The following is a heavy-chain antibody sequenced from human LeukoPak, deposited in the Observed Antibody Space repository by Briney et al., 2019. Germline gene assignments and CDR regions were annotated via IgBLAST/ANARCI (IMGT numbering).Heavy chain of an antibody. CDR1: GFTFSDYY. CDR2: ISSSGSTI. J-gene: IGHJ4*02. CDR3: AKDGHSSSWSSFDY. Sequence: PGGSLRLSCAASGFTFSDYYMSWIRQAPGKGLEWLSYISSSGSTIYYADSVKGRFTISRDNAKNSLYLQMNSLRAEDTAVYYCAKDGHSSSWSSFDYWGQGTLVTVSS. D-gene: IGHD6-13*01. V-gene: IGHV3-11*04.